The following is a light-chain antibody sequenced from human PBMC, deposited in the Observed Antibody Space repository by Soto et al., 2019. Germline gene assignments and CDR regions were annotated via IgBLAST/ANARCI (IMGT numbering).Light chain of an antibody. CDR1: SSDVGAYNC. CDR3: SSYVGSNNWV. CDR2: EVS. J-gene: IGLJ3*02. Sequence: QSALTQPPSASGSPGQSVTISCTGTSSDVGAYNCVSWYQQQPGKAPTLMIYEVSKRPSGVPDRFSGSKSGNTASLTVSGLQAEDEADYYCSSYVGSNNWVFGGGTKVTVL. V-gene: IGLV2-8*01.